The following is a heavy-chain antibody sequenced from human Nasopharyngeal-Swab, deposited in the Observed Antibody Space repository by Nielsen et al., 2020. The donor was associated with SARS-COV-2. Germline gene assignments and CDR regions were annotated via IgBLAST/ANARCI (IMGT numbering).Heavy chain of an antibody. V-gene: IGHV3-53*01. CDR3: ARMDFIASRDY. CDR2: IYSRGET. D-gene: IGHD6-13*01. Sequence: GESLTISCEVSGFSVSYNYMSWVRQAPGKGLEWVAVIYSRGETHYTDSVRGRFTFSRDNSKNMVNLQLNSLRAEDTAVYYCARMDFIASRDYWGQGTLVTVSS. J-gene: IGHJ4*02. CDR1: GFSVSYNY.